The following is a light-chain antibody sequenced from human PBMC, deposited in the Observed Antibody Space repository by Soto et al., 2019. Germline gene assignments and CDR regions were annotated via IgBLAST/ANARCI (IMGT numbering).Light chain of an antibody. CDR1: NSDVGGYNY. V-gene: IGLV2-14*01. CDR2: EVS. CDR3: SSYTSISTLYV. Sequence: SVLPQPAGVSWTPGQSITISWAGANSDVGGYNYVSWYQQHPGKAPELMIYEVSHRPSGVSNRFSGSKSDNTASLTISGLQAEDEADYYCSSYTSISTLYVFGTGTKVTVL. J-gene: IGLJ1*01.